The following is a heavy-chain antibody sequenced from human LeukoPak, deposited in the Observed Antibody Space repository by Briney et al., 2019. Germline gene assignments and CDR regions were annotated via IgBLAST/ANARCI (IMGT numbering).Heavy chain of an antibody. V-gene: IGHV4-34*01. CDR1: GESFSAYF. CDR3: ARGSSFDGYCSAGACDAGYYDA. CDR2: IIHRGSS. Sequence: KSSETLSLTCAVSGESFSAYFWNWIRQAPGKPLEYIGEIIHRGSSHYNPSLMTRVTLSVDTSKNQFSLSFTSVTASDTAVYFCARGSSFDGYCSAGACDAGYYDAWGQGTPVTVSS. J-gene: IGHJ5*02. D-gene: IGHD2-15*01.